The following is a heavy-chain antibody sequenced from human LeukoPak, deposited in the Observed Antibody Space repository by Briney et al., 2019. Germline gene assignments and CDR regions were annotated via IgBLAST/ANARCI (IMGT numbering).Heavy chain of an antibody. D-gene: IGHD3-22*01. CDR2: IKQDGSEK. J-gene: IGHJ4*02. V-gene: IGHV3-7*01. CDR1: GFTFTSHW. Sequence: GGSLRLACAASGFTFTSHWMSWVRQAPGKGLEWVAQIKQDGSEKYYVDSLKDQFTISRDNGKNSLHLQMNSLRAEDTAVYYCARVVDDTSVYRPFDYWGQGTLVTVSS. CDR3: ARVVDDTSVYRPFDY.